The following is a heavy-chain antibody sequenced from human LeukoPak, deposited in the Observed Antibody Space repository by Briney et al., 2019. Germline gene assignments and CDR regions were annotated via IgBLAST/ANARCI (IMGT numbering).Heavy chain of an antibody. J-gene: IGHJ4*02. Sequence: GGSLRLSCTASGFTFGSDAMYWVRQAPGKGLEWVSGIFGSGGSAHYADSVKGRFTISRDNSKNMVYLQMDSLRVEDTAIYYCAKTTTGYSSGRYPAWPIDYWGQGTLVTVSS. CDR3: AKTTTGYSSGRYPAWPIDY. V-gene: IGHV3-23*01. CDR2: IFGSGGSA. CDR1: GFTFGSDA. D-gene: IGHD2-15*01.